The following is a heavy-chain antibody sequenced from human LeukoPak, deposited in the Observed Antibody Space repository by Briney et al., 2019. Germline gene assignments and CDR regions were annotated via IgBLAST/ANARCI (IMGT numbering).Heavy chain of an antibody. CDR3: AGGRPRGYCSGGSCYHNFDY. Sequence: ASVKVSCKASGYIFTSYGISWVRQAPRQGLEWMGWISVYNGNTNYVQKFQDRVTMTTDKSTSTAYMEVSSLRSEDTAVYYCAGGRPRGYCSGGSCYHNFDYWGQGTLVTVSS. CDR1: GYIFTSYG. CDR2: ISVYNGNT. V-gene: IGHV1-18*01. D-gene: IGHD2-15*01. J-gene: IGHJ4*02.